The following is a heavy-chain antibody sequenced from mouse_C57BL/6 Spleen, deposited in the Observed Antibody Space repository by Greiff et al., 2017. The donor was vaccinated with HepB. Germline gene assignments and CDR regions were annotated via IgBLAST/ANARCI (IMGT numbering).Heavy chain of an antibody. V-gene: IGHV3-6*01. D-gene: IGHD1-1*01. Sequence: ESGPGLVKPSQSLSLTCSVTGYSITSGYYWNWIRQFPGNKLEWMGYISYDGSNNYNPSLKNRISITRDTSKNQFFLKLNSVTTEDTATYYCARGGGYYYGSSSAWFAYWGQGTLVTVSA. J-gene: IGHJ3*01. CDR1: GYSITSGYY. CDR2: ISYDGSN. CDR3: ARGGGYYYGSSSAWFAY.